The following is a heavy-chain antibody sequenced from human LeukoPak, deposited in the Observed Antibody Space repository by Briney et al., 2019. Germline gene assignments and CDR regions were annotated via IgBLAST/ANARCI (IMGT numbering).Heavy chain of an antibody. CDR2: INAGNSNI. D-gene: IGHD6-19*01. CDR1: GYTFTSYA. CDR3: ARRDSSGWYVFDY. V-gene: IGHV1-3*01. J-gene: IGHJ4*02. Sequence: ASVKVSCKASGYTFTSYAMHWVRRAPGQRLEWMGWINAGNSNIKYSQKFQGRVTITRDTSASTAYMELSSLRSEDTAVYYCARRDSSGWYVFDYWGQGTLVTVSS.